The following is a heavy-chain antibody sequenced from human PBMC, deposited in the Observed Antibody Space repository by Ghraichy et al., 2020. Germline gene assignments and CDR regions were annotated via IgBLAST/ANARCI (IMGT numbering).Heavy chain of an antibody. J-gene: IGHJ4*02. Sequence: ASVKVSCKASGYNFKSFAIQWVRRAPGQRLEWMGWITPGNGNTKYSQNFQGRITITRDTSASTSYMELRSLRSEDTAVYFCARGIRGYSGYGAYYFDFWAQGTLVTVSS. CDR3: ARGIRGYSGYGAYYFDF. V-gene: IGHV1-3*01. CDR1: GYNFKSFA. CDR2: ITPGNGNT. D-gene: IGHD5-12*01.